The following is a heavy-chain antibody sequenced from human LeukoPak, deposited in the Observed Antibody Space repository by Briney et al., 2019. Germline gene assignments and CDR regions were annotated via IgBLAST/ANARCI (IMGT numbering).Heavy chain of an antibody. Sequence: SVKVSCKASGGTFSSYAISWVRQAPGQGLEWMGGIIPIFGTANYAQKFQGRVTITADESTSTAYMELSSLRSEDTAVYYCAMDYYGSGSLDYWGEGTLVTLSS. CDR2: IIPIFGTA. CDR1: GGTFSSYA. V-gene: IGHV1-69*13. D-gene: IGHD3-10*01. CDR3: AMDYYGSGSLDY. J-gene: IGHJ4*02.